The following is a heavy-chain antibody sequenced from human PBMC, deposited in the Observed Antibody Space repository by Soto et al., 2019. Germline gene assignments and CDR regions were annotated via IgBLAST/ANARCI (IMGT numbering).Heavy chain of an antibody. Sequence: EEQLVESGGGLVKRGGSLRLSCAASGLTFSIAWLSWVRQAPGKGLEWVGRIKNNADGGTTDNAAPVKDRFTISRDDSKSTLYLQMNSLQTEDTAMYYWTSMNDRDAFDIWGQGTMVTVSS. CDR1: GLTFSIAW. CDR2: IKNNADGGTT. CDR3: TSMNDRDAFDI. D-gene: IGHD1-1*01. V-gene: IGHV3-15*01. J-gene: IGHJ3*02.